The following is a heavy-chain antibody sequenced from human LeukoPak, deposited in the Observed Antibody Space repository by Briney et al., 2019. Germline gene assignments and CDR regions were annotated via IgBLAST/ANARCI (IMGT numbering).Heavy chain of an antibody. CDR3: ARHGGYSYPFDY. J-gene: IGHJ4*02. D-gene: IGHD5-18*01. V-gene: IGHV3-66*04. CDR1: GFTVSNNY. CDR2: IHRDETT. Sequence: PGGSLRLSCAASGFTVSNNYMNWVRQAPGKGLEWVSAIHRDETTHYADSVKGRFTISRDNSKNTLFLQMTDLRAEDTAVYYCARHGGYSYPFDYWGQGTLVTVSS.